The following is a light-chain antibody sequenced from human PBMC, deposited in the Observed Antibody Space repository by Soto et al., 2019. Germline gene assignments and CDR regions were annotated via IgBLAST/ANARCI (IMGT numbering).Light chain of an antibody. CDR3: QQYDTYSRT. CDR1: QSISNW. J-gene: IGKJ1*01. CDR2: DAS. V-gene: IGKV1-5*01. Sequence: DIQMTQSPSTLSASVGDRVTISCRASQSISNWLAWYQQKPGKAPKLLMSDASSLERGVPSGFSGSGSGTEFTLTISSLQPDDFATYYCQQYDTYSRTFGQGTKVDIK.